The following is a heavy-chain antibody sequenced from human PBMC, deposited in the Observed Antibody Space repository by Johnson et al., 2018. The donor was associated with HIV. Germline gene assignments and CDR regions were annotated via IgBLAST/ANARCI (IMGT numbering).Heavy chain of an antibody. CDR3: AKDMEPGGGNFMAGTFDF. D-gene: IGHD4-23*01. Sequence: QVQLVESGGGLVTPGGSLRLSCAASGFTFTDYYMSWIRQAPGKGLEWVSYISSSGSTIFYADSVKGRFTISRDNAKNSLYLQMNSLRAEDTALYYCAKDMEPGGGNFMAGTFDFWGQGTVVTVSS. J-gene: IGHJ3*01. V-gene: IGHV3-11*01. CDR1: GFTFTDYY. CDR2: ISSSGSTI.